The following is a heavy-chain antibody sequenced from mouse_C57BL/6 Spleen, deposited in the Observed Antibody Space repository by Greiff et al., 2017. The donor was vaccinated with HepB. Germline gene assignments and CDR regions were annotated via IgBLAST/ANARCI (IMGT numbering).Heavy chain of an antibody. D-gene: IGHD3-1*01. CDR3: ARSGGPGYFDV. Sequence: QVQLQQPGAELVMPGASVKLSCKASGYTFTSYWMHWVKQRPGQGLEWIGEIDPSDSYTNYTQKFKGKSTLTVDKSSSTAYMQLSSLTSEDSAVYYCARSGGPGYFDVWGTGTTVTVSS. J-gene: IGHJ1*03. CDR2: IDPSDSYT. V-gene: IGHV1-69*01. CDR1: GYTFTSYW.